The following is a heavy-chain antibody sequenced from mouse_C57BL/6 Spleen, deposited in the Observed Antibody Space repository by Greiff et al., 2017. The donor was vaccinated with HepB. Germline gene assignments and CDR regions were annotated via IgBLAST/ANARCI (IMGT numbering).Heavy chain of an antibody. Sequence: QVQLQQPGPELVKPGASVKLSCKASGYTFTSYWMHWVTQRPGQGLEWIGNINPSNGGTNYNEKFKSKATLTVDKSSSTAYMQLSSLTSEDSAVYYCARLGVYDAMDYWGQGTAVTVSS. CDR1: GYTFTSYW. CDR2: INPSNGGT. D-gene: IGHD2-3*01. CDR3: ARLGVYDAMDY. V-gene: IGHV1-53*01. J-gene: IGHJ4*01.